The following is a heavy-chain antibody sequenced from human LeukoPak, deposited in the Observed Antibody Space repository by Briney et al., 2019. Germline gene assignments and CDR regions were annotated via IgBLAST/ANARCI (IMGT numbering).Heavy chain of an antibody. CDR2: ISATSSDV. CDR3: AKGLFSAYDKYLDS. D-gene: IGHD5-12*01. Sequence: GGSLRLSCAGSGFAFESFTMTWVRQAPGKGLEWVSLISATSSDVNYAESVRGRFTISRDNAKNSLFLLMDSLRVEDTAIYYCAKGLFSAYDKYLDSWGQGTLVTVPS. J-gene: IGHJ4*02. CDR1: GFAFESFT. V-gene: IGHV3-21*04.